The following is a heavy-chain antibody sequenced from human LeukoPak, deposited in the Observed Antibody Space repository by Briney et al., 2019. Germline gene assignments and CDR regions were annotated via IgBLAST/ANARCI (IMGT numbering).Heavy chain of an antibody. J-gene: IGHJ6*02. D-gene: IGHD3-9*01. V-gene: IGHV3-9*01. CDR3: AKDIRDALLRYPYGMDV. CDR2: ISWNSGSI. Sequence: GRSLRLSCAASGFTFDDYAMHWVRQAPGRGLEWVSGISWNSGSIGYADSVKGRFTISRDNARNSLYLQMNSLRAEDTALFYCAKDIRDALLRYPYGMDVWGQGTTVTVSS. CDR1: GFTFDDYA.